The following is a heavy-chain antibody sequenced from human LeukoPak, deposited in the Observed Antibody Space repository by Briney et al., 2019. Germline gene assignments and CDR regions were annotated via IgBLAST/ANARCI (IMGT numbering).Heavy chain of an antibody. Sequence: PSETLSLTCTVSGGSISSGRYYWSWIRQPAGKGLEWIGRIYTRGSTNYNPSLKSRATMSVDTSKNQFSLKPSSVTAADTAVYYCATDGMVRGPDAWFDPWGQGTLVTVSS. CDR3: ATDGMVRGPDAWFDP. V-gene: IGHV4-61*02. J-gene: IGHJ5*02. D-gene: IGHD3-10*01. CDR2: IYTRGST. CDR1: GGSISSGRYY.